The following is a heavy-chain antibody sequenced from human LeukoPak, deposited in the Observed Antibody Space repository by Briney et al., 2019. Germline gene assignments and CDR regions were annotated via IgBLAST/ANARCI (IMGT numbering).Heavy chain of an antibody. Sequence: GGSLRLSCTASGFTFGSYAMSWVRQAPGKGLEWVSGISHDAENTYYGDSVKGRFTISRDNSKNTVYLQMNSLRAEDTAVYYCAKLYGSGSYSALDYWGQGTLVTVSS. CDR2: ISHDAENT. CDR3: AKLYGSGSYSALDY. CDR1: GFTFGSYA. J-gene: IGHJ4*02. D-gene: IGHD3-10*01. V-gene: IGHV3-23*01.